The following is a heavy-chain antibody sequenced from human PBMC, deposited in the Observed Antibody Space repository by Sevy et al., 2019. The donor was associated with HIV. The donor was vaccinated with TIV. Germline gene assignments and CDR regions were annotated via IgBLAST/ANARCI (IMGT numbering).Heavy chain of an antibody. V-gene: IGHV4-31*03. D-gene: IGHD3-10*01. J-gene: IGHJ5*02. CDR2: IYHSGST. Sequence: SETLSLTCTVSGGSISSGGYYWSWIRQHPGKGLEWIAYIYHSGSTYYNPSLKSRVTISVDTSKNQFSLKLSSVTAADTAVYYCARVEKRTTVIRGAKPKWFDPWGQGTLVTVSS. CDR3: ARVEKRTTVIRGAKPKWFDP. CDR1: GGSISSGGYY.